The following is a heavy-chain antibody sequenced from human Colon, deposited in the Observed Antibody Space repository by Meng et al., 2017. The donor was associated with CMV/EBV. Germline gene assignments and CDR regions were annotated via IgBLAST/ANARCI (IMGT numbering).Heavy chain of an antibody. CDR2: IDWSGRST. V-gene: IGHV3-20*04. D-gene: IGHD1-14*01. CDR3: SANRGAHYYYYAMDV. Sequence: GESLKISCTASGFTFSTYDFHWVRQPTGKGLEWVAGIDWSGRSTVYADSVKGRFTISRDNTKNSLYLQLDSLRAEDTAFYYCSANRGAHYYYYAMDVWGQGTTVTVSS. J-gene: IGHJ6*02. CDR1: GFTFSTYD.